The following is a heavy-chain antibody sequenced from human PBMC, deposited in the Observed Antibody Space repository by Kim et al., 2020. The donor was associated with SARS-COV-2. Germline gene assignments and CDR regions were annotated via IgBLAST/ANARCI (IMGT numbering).Heavy chain of an antibody. CDR2: GST. J-gene: IGHJ4*02. CDR3: ARDQLAYDY. V-gene: IGHV4-39*07. Sequence: GSTTYNPSLESRVTISVDTSKNQFSVKLSSVTAADTAVYYCARDQLAYDYWGQGTLVTVSS. D-gene: IGHD6-13*01.